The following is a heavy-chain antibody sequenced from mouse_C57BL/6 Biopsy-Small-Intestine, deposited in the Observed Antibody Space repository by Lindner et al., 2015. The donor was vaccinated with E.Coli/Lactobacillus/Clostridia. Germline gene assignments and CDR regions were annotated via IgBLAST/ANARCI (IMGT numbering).Heavy chain of an antibody. CDR1: GYTFTNYW. CDR3: ARDYGNWFDY. V-gene: IGHV1-63*01. CDR2: IYPGGGYT. D-gene: IGHD2-1*01. Sequence: VQLQESGAELVRPGTSVKMSCKASGYTFTNYWIGWAKQRPGHGLEWIGDIYPGGGYTNYNEKFKGKATLTADKSSSTAYMQFRSLTSEDSAIYYCARDYGNWFDYWGQGITLTVSS. J-gene: IGHJ2*01.